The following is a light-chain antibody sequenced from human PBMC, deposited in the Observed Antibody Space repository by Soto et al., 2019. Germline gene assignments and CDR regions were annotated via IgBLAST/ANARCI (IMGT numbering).Light chain of an antibody. CDR1: QSISSY. CDR3: QQSYSTRLT. CDR2: AAS. Sequence: DIQMTQSPSSLSASVGDRVTITCRASQSISSYLNWYQQKPGKAPKLLIYAASSLQSGVPSRFSGSGSGTDFTLIISSLQPEDFATYYCQQSYSTRLTFGGGTKVEIK. J-gene: IGKJ4*01. V-gene: IGKV1-39*01.